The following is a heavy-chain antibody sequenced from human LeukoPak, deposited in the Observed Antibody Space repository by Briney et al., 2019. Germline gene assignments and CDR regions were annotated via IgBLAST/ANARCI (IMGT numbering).Heavy chain of an antibody. Sequence: PGRSLRLSCAASGFSFNTYGMHWVRQAPGKGLEWVALISDDGSNKFYGDSVKGRFTISRDNSKNTLYLQMNSLGGEDTAVYYCAKYSSSSNYYYGMDVWGQGTTVTVSS. V-gene: IGHV3-30*18. CDR3: AKYSSSSNYYYGMDV. CDR1: GFSFNTYG. D-gene: IGHD6-6*01. CDR2: ISDDGSNK. J-gene: IGHJ6*02.